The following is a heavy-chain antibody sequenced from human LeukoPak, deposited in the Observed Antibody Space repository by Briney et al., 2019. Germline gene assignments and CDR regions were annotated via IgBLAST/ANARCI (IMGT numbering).Heavy chain of an antibody. J-gene: IGHJ5*02. CDR2: IYYSGST. D-gene: IGHD2-2*01. V-gene: IGHV4-39*01. CDR1: GGSISSSSYY. Sequence: SETLSLTCTVSGGSISSSSYYWGWIRQPPGKGPEWIGSIYYSGSTYYNPSLKSRVTISVDTSKNQFSLKLSSVTAADTAVYYCARQVPPRYCSSTSCPGWFDPWGQGTLVTVSS. CDR3: ARQVPPRYCSSTSCPGWFDP.